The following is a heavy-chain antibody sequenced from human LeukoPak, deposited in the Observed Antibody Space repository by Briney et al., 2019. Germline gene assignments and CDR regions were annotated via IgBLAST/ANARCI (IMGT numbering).Heavy chain of an antibody. J-gene: IGHJ4*02. V-gene: IGHV3-30*02. D-gene: IGHD3-22*01. Sequence: GGSLRLSCAASGFTFSNYGMHWVRQAPGKGLEWVAFIRYDGSSKYYADSVKGRFTISRDNSKNTLFLEMSNLRPEDTAVYYCARPGHGNYGPVGYWGQGTLVTVSS. CDR1: GFTFSNYG. CDR2: IRYDGSSK. CDR3: ARPGHGNYGPVGY.